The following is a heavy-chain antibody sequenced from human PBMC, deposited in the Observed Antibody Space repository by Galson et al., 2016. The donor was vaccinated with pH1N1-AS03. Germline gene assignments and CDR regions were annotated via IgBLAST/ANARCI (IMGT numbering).Heavy chain of an antibody. CDR2: INGDGTTT. J-gene: IGHJ6*02. CDR1: GFTFKIYW. V-gene: IGHV3-74*01. CDR3: ATTCGTCDRLTHGLDV. Sequence: SLRLSCAASGFTFKIYWMHWVRQAPGKGLVWVSHINGDGTTTNYADPVKGRFTISRDDSKNTLYLQMSSLKTEDTAIYYCATTCGTCDRLTHGLDVWGQGTTVTVSS. D-gene: IGHD1-26*01.